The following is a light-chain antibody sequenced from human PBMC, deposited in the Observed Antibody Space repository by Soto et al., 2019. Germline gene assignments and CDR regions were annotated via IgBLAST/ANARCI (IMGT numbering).Light chain of an antibody. CDR1: QSVSSY. V-gene: IGKV3-11*01. Sequence: EIVLTQSPATLSSSPEERATLSCRASQSVSSYLAWYQQKPGQAPRLLIYDASNRATGIPARFSGSGSGTDFTLTISSLEPEDFAVYYCQQRSNWPPWTFGQGTKVDIK. CDR3: QQRSNWPPWT. CDR2: DAS. J-gene: IGKJ1*01.